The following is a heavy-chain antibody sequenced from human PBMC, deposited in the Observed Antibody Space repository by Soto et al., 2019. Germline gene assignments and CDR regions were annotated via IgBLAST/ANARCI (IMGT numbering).Heavy chain of an antibody. CDR3: ARGYSSSSVDYYYYGMDV. D-gene: IGHD6-6*01. CDR1: GYSFTSYW. J-gene: IGHJ6*02. Sequence: PGESLKISCKGSGYSFTSYWIGWVCQMPGKGLEWMGIIYPGDSDTRYSPSFQGQVTISADKSISTAYLQWSSLKASDTAMYYCARGYSSSSVDYYYYGMDVWGQGTTVTVSS. V-gene: IGHV5-51*01. CDR2: IYPGDSDT.